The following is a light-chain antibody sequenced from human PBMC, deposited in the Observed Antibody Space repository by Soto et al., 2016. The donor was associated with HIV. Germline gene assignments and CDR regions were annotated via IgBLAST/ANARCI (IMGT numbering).Light chain of an antibody. J-gene: IGLJ2*01. CDR3: QAWDSSTVV. Sequence: SYELTQPPSVSVSPGQTASITCSGDNLGSKYTSRYQQMPGQSPVLVIYQDTKRPSGISERFSGSNSGNTATLTISGTQAMDEADYYCQAWDSSTVVFGEGTKLTVL. CDR2: QDT. CDR1: NLGSKY. V-gene: IGLV3-1*01.